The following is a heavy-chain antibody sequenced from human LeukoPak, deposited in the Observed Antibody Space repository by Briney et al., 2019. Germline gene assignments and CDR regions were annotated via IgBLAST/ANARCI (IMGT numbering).Heavy chain of an antibody. CDR1: GGTFTSYA. Sequence: ASVKVSCKASGGTFTSYAISWGRQAPGQGLEWMGGTIPIFGTANYAQKFQGRVTITADESTSTAYMELSSLRSEDTAVYYCASSYDSSGSTGAFDIWGQGTMVTVSS. J-gene: IGHJ3*02. V-gene: IGHV1-69*13. CDR3: ASSYDSSGSTGAFDI. D-gene: IGHD3-22*01. CDR2: TIPIFGTA.